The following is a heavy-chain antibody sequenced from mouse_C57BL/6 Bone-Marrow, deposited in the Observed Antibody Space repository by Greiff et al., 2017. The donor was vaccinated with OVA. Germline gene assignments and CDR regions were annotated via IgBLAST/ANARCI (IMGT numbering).Heavy chain of an antibody. Sequence: EVKLMESGGGLVQPGGSLKLSCAASGFTFSDYYMYWVRQTPEKRLEWVAYISNGGGSTYYPDTVKGRFTISRDNAKNTLYLQMSRLKSEDTAMDYCARQVTTADWYFDVWGTGTTVTVSS. CDR3: ARQVTTADWYFDV. V-gene: IGHV5-12*01. J-gene: IGHJ1*03. CDR2: ISNGGGST. D-gene: IGHD1-2*01. CDR1: GFTFSDYY.